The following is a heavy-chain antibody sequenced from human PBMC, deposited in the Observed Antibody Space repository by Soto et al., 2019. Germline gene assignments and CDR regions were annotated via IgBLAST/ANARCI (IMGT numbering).Heavy chain of an antibody. J-gene: IGHJ4*02. D-gene: IGHD1-26*01. CDR2: IWYDGSNK. CDR3: ARDSFPYSGTYPPGY. V-gene: IGHV3-33*01. CDR1: GFTFSNYG. Sequence: GGSLRLSCAASGFTFSNYGMHWVRQAPGKGLEWVAVIWYDGSNKYYADSVKGRFTISRDDSKNTLYLQMNSLRAEDTAVYYCARDSFPYSGTYPPGYWGQGTLVTVSS.